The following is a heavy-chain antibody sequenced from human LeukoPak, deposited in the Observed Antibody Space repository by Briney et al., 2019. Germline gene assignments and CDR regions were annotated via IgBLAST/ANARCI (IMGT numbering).Heavy chain of an antibody. V-gene: IGHV4-39*01. CDR3: ARLRGKLELQFDY. Sequence: SSETLSLTCAVSGGSISSSSYYWGWIRQPPGKGLEWIGTIYYSGNTYYNPSLKSRVTISVDTSKNQFSLRLSSVTAADTAVYFRARLRGKLELQFDYWGQGTLVTVSS. D-gene: IGHD1-7*01. CDR1: GGSISSSSYY. J-gene: IGHJ4*02. CDR2: IYYSGNT.